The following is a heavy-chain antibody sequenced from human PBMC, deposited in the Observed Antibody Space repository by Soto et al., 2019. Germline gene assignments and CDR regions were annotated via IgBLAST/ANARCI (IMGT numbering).Heavy chain of an antibody. CDR1: GGSISSSSYY. CDR3: ARSGVLRYFDWFNWFDP. V-gene: IGHV4-39*01. CDR2: IYYSGST. D-gene: IGHD3-9*01. Sequence: SETLPLTCTVSGGSISSSSYYWGWIRQPPGKGLEWIGSIYYSGSTYYNPSLKSRVTISVDTSKNQFSLKLSSVTAADTAVYYCARSGVLRYFDWFNWFDPWGQGTLVTVSS. J-gene: IGHJ5*02.